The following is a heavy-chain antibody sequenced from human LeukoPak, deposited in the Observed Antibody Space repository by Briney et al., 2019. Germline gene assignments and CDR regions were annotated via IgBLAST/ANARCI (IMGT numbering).Heavy chain of an antibody. CDR3: ARGIESSTSWIDP. J-gene: IGHJ5*02. Sequence: SETLSLTCAVYGGSFSGYYWSWIRQPPGKGLEWIGEINHSGSTNYNPSLKSRVTISVDTSKNQFSLKLSSVTAADTAVYYCARGIESSTSWIDPWGQGTLVTVSS. V-gene: IGHV4-34*01. CDR2: INHSGST. CDR1: GGSFSGYY. D-gene: IGHD2-2*01.